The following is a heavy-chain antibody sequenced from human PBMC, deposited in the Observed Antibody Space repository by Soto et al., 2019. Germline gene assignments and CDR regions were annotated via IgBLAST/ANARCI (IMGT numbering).Heavy chain of an antibody. V-gene: IGHV1-69*02. CDR1: GDTFTFYS. J-gene: IGHJ4*02. CDR3: ASSYGSGYLAFDY. CDR2: INPILSMS. D-gene: IGHD3-10*01. Sequence: QVQLVQSGAEVKRPGSSVKVSCKASGDTFTFYSINWVRQAPGLGLEWMGRINPILSMSNYAQSFQGRVKTTVDKSTSTAYMELSSLSSEDTAIYYCASSYGSGYLAFDYWGQGALVTVSS.